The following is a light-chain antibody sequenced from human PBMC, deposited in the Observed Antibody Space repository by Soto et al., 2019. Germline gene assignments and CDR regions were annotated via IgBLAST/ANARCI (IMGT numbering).Light chain of an antibody. CDR3: QQYGSLRT. CDR2: GAS. J-gene: IGKJ1*01. Sequence: DIVLTQSPGTLSLSPGERATLSCRASHSVRSTYLAWYQQKPGQAPRLLIYGASSRATGIPDRFSGSGSGTDFTLTISRLEPEDFAVYYCQQYGSLRTFGQGTKVEIK. V-gene: IGKV3-20*01. CDR1: HSVRSTY.